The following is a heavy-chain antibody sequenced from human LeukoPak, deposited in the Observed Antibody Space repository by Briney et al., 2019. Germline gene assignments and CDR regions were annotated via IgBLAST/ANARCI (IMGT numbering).Heavy chain of an antibody. CDR2: ISGSGGNT. D-gene: IGHD6-19*01. CDR1: GFTFSSYA. Sequence: GGSLRLSCAASGFTFSSYAMSWVRQAPGKGLEWVSSISGSGGNTYYADSVKGRFTLSRDNSKNTVYLQMNSLRAEDTAVYYCARSDSEQWLISGAFDIWGQGTMVTVSS. CDR3: ARSDSEQWLISGAFDI. V-gene: IGHV3-23*01. J-gene: IGHJ3*02.